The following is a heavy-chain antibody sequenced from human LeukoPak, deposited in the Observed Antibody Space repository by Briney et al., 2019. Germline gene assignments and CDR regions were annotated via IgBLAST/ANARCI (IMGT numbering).Heavy chain of an antibody. CDR3: ARASSGWLDAFDI. V-gene: IGHV3-21*01. Sequence: GGSLRLSCAASGFTVKTKYMSRVRQASGKGLEWVSSISSSSSYIYYADSVKGRFTISRDNAKNSLYLQMNSLRAEDTAVYYCARASSGWLDAFDIWGQGTMVTVSS. J-gene: IGHJ3*02. CDR1: GFTVKTKY. D-gene: IGHD6-19*01. CDR2: ISSSSSYI.